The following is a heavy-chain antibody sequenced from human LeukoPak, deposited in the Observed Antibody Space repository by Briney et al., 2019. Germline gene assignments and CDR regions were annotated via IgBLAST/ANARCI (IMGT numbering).Heavy chain of an antibody. CDR2: VWPDDSDT. CDR1: GYSFTSNW. CDR3: ARLVGKILRGTPRYFDY. D-gene: IGHD2-15*01. J-gene: IGHJ4*02. Sequence: GESLKISCKASGYSFTSNWIGWVRQMPGKGLEWVGIVWPDDSDTRYSSSFQGQVTISADRSTNTAYLQWSSLKASDTALYYCARLVGKILRGTPRYFDYWGQGTLVTVSS. V-gene: IGHV5-51*01.